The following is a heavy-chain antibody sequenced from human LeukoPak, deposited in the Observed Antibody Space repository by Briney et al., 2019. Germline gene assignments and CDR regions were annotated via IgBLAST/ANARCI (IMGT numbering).Heavy chain of an antibody. Sequence: GGSLRLSCAASGFTFSSYSMNWVRRAPGKGLEWVSSISSSSSYIYYADSVKGRFTISRDNAKNSLYLQMNSLRAEDTAVYYCASDPLGDTATPRDYWGQGTLVTVSS. J-gene: IGHJ4*02. CDR3: ASDPLGDTATPRDY. CDR1: GFTFSSYS. D-gene: IGHD5-18*01. V-gene: IGHV3-21*01. CDR2: ISSSSSYI.